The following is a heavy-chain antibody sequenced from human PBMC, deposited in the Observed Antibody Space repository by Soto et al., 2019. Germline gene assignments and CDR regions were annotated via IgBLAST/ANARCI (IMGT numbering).Heavy chain of an antibody. Sequence: EVQLLESGGGVVQPGGSLRLSCVASGFNFKKFAMAWVRQAAGEGLEWVSGISCCGGSASYADSVKGRFSIARDDSKNTVSLKLNSLRVEDTAQYYCARADAQQWLIPLFDNGGQGTLATV. V-gene: IGHV3-23*01. CDR2: ISCCGGSA. J-gene: IGHJ4*02. CDR3: ARADAQQWLIPLFDN. D-gene: IGHD6-19*01. CDR1: GFNFKKFA.